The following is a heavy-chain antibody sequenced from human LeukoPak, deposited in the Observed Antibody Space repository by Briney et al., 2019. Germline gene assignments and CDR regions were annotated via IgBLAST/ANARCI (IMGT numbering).Heavy chain of an antibody. CDR3: AKERETYNDY. CDR1: GFTFSNYW. D-gene: IGHD1-1*01. CDR2: IKRDGSEK. Sequence: GGSLRLSCAASGFTFSNYWMTWVRQAPGKGLEWVANIKRDGSEKYYVDSVKGRFTISRDNAKNSLYLQMHSLRVEDTAVYFCAKERETYNDYWGQETLVTVSS. J-gene: IGHJ4*02. V-gene: IGHV3-7*01.